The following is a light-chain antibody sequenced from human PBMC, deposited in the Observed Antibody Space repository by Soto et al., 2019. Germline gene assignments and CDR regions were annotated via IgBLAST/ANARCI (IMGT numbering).Light chain of an antibody. V-gene: IGKV3-15*01. CDR2: RAS. J-gene: IGKJ2*01. Sequence: IVLTQSPANLSVSPGERATLSCRASESVSDDLAWYQQKPGRAPRLLIYRASTRAAGVSARISGSGSGTDFTLTISRLEPDDVAVYYCQQYDTSPPMYTFGQGTKVDIK. CDR3: QQYDTSPPMYT. CDR1: ESVSDD.